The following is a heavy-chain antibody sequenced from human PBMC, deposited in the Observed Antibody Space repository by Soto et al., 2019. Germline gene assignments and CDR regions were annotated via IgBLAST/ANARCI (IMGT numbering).Heavy chain of an antibody. CDR3: ARDADTTGHYSHFDL. D-gene: IGHD3-9*01. J-gene: IGHJ4*02. CDR1: GFTFSYYG. CDR2: MHTGGNEK. V-gene: IGHV3-33*08. Sequence: QVQLVESGGCVVQPGGSLRLSCAASGFTFSYYGLHWVRQAPGKGLEWVAVMHTGGNEKYYVDSVKGRFTVSRDDSRNMVYLEMSGLRAEDTAEYFCARDADTTGHYSHFDLWGRGALVAVS.